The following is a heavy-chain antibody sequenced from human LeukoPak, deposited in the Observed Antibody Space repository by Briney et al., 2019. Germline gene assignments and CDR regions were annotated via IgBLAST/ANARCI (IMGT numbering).Heavy chain of an antibody. J-gene: IGHJ5*02. Sequence: SETLSLTCTVSEGSIINYYWGWVRQAPGKGLEWIGSIYYSGNTYYNSSLKSRVTISRDTSKKQFTLNLFSVTAADTAMYYCTRQGRAMVRGVITWFDPWGQGTLVTVSS. D-gene: IGHD3-10*01. CDR1: EGSIINYY. CDR3: TRQGRAMVRGVITWFDP. CDR2: IYYSGNT. V-gene: IGHV4-39*06.